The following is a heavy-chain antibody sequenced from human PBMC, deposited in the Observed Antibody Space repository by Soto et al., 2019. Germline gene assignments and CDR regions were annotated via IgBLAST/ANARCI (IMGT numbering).Heavy chain of an antibody. V-gene: IGHV4-39*01. CDR2: IYYSGTT. CDR3: ARHYRSHITIFGVIILNWFDP. D-gene: IGHD3-3*01. Sequence: SETLSLTCTVSGGSISSSSYYWGWIRQPPGKGLEWIGSIYYSGTTYYNPSLKSRVTISVDTSKNQFSLKLSPVTAADTAVYYCARHYRSHITIFGVIILNWFDPWGQGTLVTSPQ. J-gene: IGHJ5*02. CDR1: GGSISSSSYY.